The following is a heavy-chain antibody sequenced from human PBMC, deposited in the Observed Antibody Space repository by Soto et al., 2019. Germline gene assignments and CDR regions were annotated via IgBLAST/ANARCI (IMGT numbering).Heavy chain of an antibody. J-gene: IGHJ4*02. CDR2: IGTAGDT. CDR1: GFTFSSYD. V-gene: IGHV3-13*04. D-gene: IGHD6-13*01. CDR3: ARFGVGQLYDY. Sequence: EVQLVESGGGLVQPGGFLRLSCAASGFTFSSYDMHWVRQATGKGLEWVSAIGTAGDTYYPGSVKGRFTISRENAKNSLYLQMNSLRAGDTAVYYCARFGVGQLYDYWGQGTLVTVSS.